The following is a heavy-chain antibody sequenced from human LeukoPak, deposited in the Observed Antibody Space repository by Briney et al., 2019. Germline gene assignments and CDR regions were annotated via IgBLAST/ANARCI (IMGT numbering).Heavy chain of an antibody. CDR3: ARREQWLSY. D-gene: IGHD6-19*01. J-gene: IGHJ4*02. Sequence: SSETLSLTCAVYGGSFSGYYWSWTRQPPGKGLEWIGEINHSGSTNYNPSLKSRVTISVDTSKNQFSLKLSSVTAADTAVYYCARREQWLSYWGQGTLVTVSS. V-gene: IGHV4-34*01. CDR2: INHSGST. CDR1: GGSFSGYY.